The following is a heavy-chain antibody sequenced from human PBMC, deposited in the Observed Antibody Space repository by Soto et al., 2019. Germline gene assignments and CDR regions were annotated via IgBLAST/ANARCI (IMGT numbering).Heavy chain of an antibody. CDR3: ATDLIVGATTPVDY. CDR2: FDPEDGET. V-gene: IGHV1-24*01. D-gene: IGHD1-26*01. J-gene: IGHJ4*02. CDR1: GYTLTELS. Sequence: GASVKVSCKVSGYTLTELSMHWVRQAPGKGLEWMGGFDPEDGETTYAQKFQGRVTMTEDTSTDTAYMELSSLRSEDTAVYYCATDLIVGATTPVDYWGQGTLVTVSS.